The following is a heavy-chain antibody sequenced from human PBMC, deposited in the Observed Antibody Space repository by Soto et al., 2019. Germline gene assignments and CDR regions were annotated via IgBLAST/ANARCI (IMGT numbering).Heavy chain of an antibody. CDR2: IYYSGST. Sequence: PSETLSLTCTVSGGSISSYYWSWIRQPPGKGLEWIGYIYYSGSTNYNPSLKSRVTISVDTSKNQFSLKLSSVTAADTAVYYCARERRNEPNWFDPWGQGTLVTVSS. CDR3: ARERRNEPNWFDP. J-gene: IGHJ5*02. D-gene: IGHD1-1*01. V-gene: IGHV4-59*01. CDR1: GGSISSYY.